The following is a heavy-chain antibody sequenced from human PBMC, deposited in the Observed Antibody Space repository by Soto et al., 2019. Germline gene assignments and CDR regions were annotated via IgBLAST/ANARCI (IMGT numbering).Heavy chain of an antibody. J-gene: IGHJ4*02. CDR3: AKHAAYDSVWGKSDGSDY. D-gene: IGHD3-16*01. CDR2: MYYSGAT. CDR1: VGSISSNSYY. Sequence: QLQLQESGPGLVKPSETLSLACTVSVGSISSNSYYWDWIRQPPVKGLEWIGSMYYSGATYHNPSLHIGVTISVDTSKSQFSLHLSSVTAADTSVYYCAKHAAYDSVWGKSDGSDYWGQGTLVTVSS. V-gene: IGHV4-39*01.